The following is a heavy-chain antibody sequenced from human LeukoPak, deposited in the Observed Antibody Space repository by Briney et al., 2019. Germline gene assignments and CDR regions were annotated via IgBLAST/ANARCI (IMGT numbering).Heavy chain of an antibody. D-gene: IGHD3-10*01. CDR3: ARLTMVQGVIITDYFDY. V-gene: IGHV4-39*01. CDR1: GGSISSSSYY. J-gene: IGHJ4*02. CDR2: IYYSGST. Sequence: SETLSLTCTVSGGSISSSSYYWGWIRQPPGKGLEWIGSIYYSGSTYYNPSLKSRVTISVDTSKNQFSLKLSSVTAADTAVYYCARLTMVQGVIITDYFDYWGQGTLVTVSS.